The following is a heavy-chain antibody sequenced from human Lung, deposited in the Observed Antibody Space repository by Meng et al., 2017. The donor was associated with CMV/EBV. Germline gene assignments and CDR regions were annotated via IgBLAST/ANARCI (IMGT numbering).Heavy chain of an antibody. J-gene: IGHJ4*02. CDR3: ARNSFRGSGSYYNY. D-gene: IGHD3-10*01. CDR2: ISGGSNYI. Sequence: GESLKISCAASGFTFSSFSMNWVRQAPGKGLEWVSSISGGSNYIYYADSVKGRFTISRDNAKNSLYLQMNSLRAEDTAVYYCARNSFRGSGSYYNYWGQGNXVTGAS. V-gene: IGHV3-21*01. CDR1: GFTFSSFS.